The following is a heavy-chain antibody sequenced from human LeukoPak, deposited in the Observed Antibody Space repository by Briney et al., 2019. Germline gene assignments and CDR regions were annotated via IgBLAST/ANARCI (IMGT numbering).Heavy chain of an antibody. J-gene: IGHJ4*02. V-gene: IGHV3-23*01. D-gene: IGHD3-3*01. CDR3: AKSDFWSSCHSH. Sequence: QSGGSLRLSCAASGFTFNNYAMTWVRQAPEKGLEWVSAISGSGTGTYYADSLKGRFTISRDNSKSTVYLQMNSLRGEDTALYYCAKSDFWSSCHSHWGQGTLVTVSS. CDR2: ISGSGTGT. CDR1: GFTFNNYA.